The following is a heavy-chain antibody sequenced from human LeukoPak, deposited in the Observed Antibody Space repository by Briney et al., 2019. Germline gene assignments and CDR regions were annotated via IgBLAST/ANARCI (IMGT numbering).Heavy chain of an antibody. CDR2: ISYDGSNK. CDR3: ARDLSSGYDWYYYYYGMDV. V-gene: IGHV3-30-3*01. Sequence: GSLRLSCAASGFTFSSYAMHWVRQAPGKGLEWVAVISYDGSNKYYADPVKGRFTISRDNSKNTLYLQMNSLRAEDTAVYYCARDLSSGYDWYYYYYGMDVWGQGTRSPSP. J-gene: IGHJ6*02. D-gene: IGHD5-12*01. CDR1: GFTFSSYA.